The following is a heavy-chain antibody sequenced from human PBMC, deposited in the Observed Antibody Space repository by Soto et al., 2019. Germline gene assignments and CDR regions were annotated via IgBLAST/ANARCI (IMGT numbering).Heavy chain of an antibody. D-gene: IGHD1-26*01. J-gene: IGHJ4*02. CDR3: AKGHPQIVGATYPPYDY. Sequence: GGSLRLSCAASGFTFSSYGMHWVRQAPGKGLEWVAVISYDGSNKYYADSVKGRFTISRDNSKNTLYLQMNSLRAEDTAVYYCAKGHPQIVGATYPPYDYWGQGTLVTVSS. CDR1: GFTFSSYG. V-gene: IGHV3-30*18. CDR2: ISYDGSNK.